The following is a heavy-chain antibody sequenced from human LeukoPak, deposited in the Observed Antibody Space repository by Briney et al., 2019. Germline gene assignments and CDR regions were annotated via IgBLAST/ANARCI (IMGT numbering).Heavy chain of an antibody. CDR2: MNPNSGNT. V-gene: IGHV1-8*01. J-gene: IGHJ4*02. D-gene: IGHD6-13*01. Sequence: ASVKVSCKASGHTFTSYDINWVRQATGQGLEWMGWMNPNSGNTGYAQKFQGRVTMTRNTSISTAYMELSSLRSEDTAVYYCARVAYSSSWDYYFDYWGQGTLVTVSS. CDR1: GHTFTSYD. CDR3: ARVAYSSSWDYYFDY.